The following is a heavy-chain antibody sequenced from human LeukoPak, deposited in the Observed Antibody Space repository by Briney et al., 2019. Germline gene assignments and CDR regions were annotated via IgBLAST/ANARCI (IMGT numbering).Heavy chain of an antibody. CDR3: ARVRYDFWSGYLVDY. V-gene: IGHV4-59*11. Sequence: NPSETLSLTCTVSGGSISSHYWSWIRQPPGKGLEWIGYIYCSGSTNYNPSLKSRVTISVDTSKNQFSLKLSSVTAADTAVYYCARVRYDFWSGYLVDYWGQGTLVTVSS. D-gene: IGHD3-3*01. CDR1: GGSISSHY. J-gene: IGHJ4*02. CDR2: IYCSGST.